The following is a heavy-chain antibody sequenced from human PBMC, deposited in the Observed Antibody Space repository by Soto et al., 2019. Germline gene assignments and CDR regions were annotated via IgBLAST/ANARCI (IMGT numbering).Heavy chain of an antibody. J-gene: IGHJ4*02. CDR3: ARVSVPNDYGDYPHYFDY. D-gene: IGHD4-17*01. CDR2: INSDGSST. V-gene: IGHV3-74*01. Sequence: GGSLRLSCAASGFTFSSYWMHWVRQAPGKGLVWVSRINSDGSSTSYADSVKGRFTISRDNAKNTLYLQMNSLRAEDTAVYYCARVSVPNDYGDYPHYFDYWGQGTLVTVSS. CDR1: GFTFSSYW.